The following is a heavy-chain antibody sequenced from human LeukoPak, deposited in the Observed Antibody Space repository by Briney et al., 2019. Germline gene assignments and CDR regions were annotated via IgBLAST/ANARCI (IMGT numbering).Heavy chain of an antibody. CDR3: ARGGGLDV. D-gene: IGHD3-16*01. CDR1: GFTFSSYW. V-gene: IGHV3-7*03. Sequence: GGSLRLSCAASGFTFSSYWMNWARQARGKGLEWVASINHNGNVNYYVDSVKGRFTISRDNAKNSLYLQMSNLRAEDTAVYFCARGGGLDVWGQGATVTVSS. CDR2: INHNGNVN. J-gene: IGHJ6*02.